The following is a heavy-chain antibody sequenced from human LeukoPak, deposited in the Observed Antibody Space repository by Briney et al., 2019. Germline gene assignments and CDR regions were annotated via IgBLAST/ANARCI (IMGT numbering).Heavy chain of an antibody. CDR3: ARMYCSSTSCYFDDLGYNWFDP. Sequence: SETLSLTCAVYGGSFSGYYWSWIRQPPGKGLEWIGEINHSGSTNYNPSLKSRVTISVDTSKNQFSLKLSSVTAADTAVYYCARMYCSSTSCYFDDLGYNWFDPWGQGTLVTVSS. V-gene: IGHV4-34*01. J-gene: IGHJ5*02. CDR2: INHSGST. CDR1: GGSFSGYY. D-gene: IGHD2-2*01.